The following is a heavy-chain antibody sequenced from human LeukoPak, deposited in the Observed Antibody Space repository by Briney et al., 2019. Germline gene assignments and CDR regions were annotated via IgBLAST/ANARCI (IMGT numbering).Heavy chain of an antibody. Sequence: PGGSLRLSCAASGFTFSTFAMNWVRQAPGKGLEWVSAISGSGGSTYYADSVKGRFTISRDNSKNTLYLQMNSLRAEDTAIYYCAKDTRVAVAGTLDYWGQGTLVTVSS. CDR2: ISGSGGST. V-gene: IGHV3-23*01. CDR3: AKDTRVAVAGTLDY. J-gene: IGHJ4*02. CDR1: GFTFSTFA. D-gene: IGHD6-19*01.